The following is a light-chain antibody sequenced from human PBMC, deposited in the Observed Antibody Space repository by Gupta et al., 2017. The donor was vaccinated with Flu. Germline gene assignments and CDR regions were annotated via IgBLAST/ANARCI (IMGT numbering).Light chain of an antibody. CDR1: SSDVGSYNR. Sequence: SALTQPPSVSGSPGPTVTISCTGTSSDVGSYNRVSWYQQPPGTAPKLMIYEVTNRPAGVPGRFSGSKSGNTASLTISGLQEEDEADYYCSSDTSSDTYVFGTGTKVTVL. CDR2: EVT. J-gene: IGLJ1*01. V-gene: IGLV2-18*02. CDR3: SSDTSSDTYV.